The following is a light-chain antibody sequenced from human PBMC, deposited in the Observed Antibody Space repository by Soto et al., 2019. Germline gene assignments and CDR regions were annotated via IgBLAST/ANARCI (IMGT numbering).Light chain of an antibody. CDR3: SSYTTSSSYV. J-gene: IGLJ1*01. CDR1: SSDVRGYIY. V-gene: IGLV2-14*01. Sequence: QSVLTQPASVSGSPGQSITISCTGISSDVRGYIYVSWYQQPPGKAPKLMIYDVTSRPSGVSYRFSGSKSGNTASLTISGLQAEDEADYYGSSYTTSSSYVFGTGTKVTVL. CDR2: DVT.